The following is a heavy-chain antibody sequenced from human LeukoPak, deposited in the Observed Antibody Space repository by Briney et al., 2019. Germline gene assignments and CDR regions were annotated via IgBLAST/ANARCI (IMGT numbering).Heavy chain of an antibody. CDR3: ARDEVARLPLDY. D-gene: IGHD6-25*01. CDR1: GSTFSSYS. J-gene: IGHJ4*02. CDR2: ISSSSSYI. V-gene: IGHV3-21*01. Sequence: GGSLRLSCAASGSTFSSYSMNWVRQAPGKGLEWVSSISSSSSYIYYADSVKGRFTISRDNAKNSLYLQMNSLRAEDTAVYYCARDEVARLPLDYWGQGTLVTVSS.